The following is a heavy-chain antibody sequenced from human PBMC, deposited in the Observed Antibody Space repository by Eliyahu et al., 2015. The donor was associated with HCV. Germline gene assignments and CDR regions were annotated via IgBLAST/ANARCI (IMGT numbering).Heavy chain of an antibody. CDR3: ASGGGGIAVAGTGGWFDP. Sequence: QVQLQESGPGLVKPSETLSLTCTVSGGSITTYSWSWXRQPPGKGLEWIGYIHYSGSTNYSPSXKSRVTISLDTSKNQFSLNLTSVTAADTAVYYCASGGGGIAVAGTGGWFDPWGQGTLVTVSS. CDR2: IHYSGST. J-gene: IGHJ5*02. D-gene: IGHD6-19*01. CDR1: GGSITTYS. V-gene: IGHV4-59*01.